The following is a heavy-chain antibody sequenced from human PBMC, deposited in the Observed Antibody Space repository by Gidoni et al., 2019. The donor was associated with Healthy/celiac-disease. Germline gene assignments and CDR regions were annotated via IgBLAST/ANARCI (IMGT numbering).Heavy chain of an antibody. J-gene: IGHJ4*02. V-gene: IGHV3-23*01. D-gene: IGHD3-22*01. CDR1: GFTLSCYA. CDR3: AKDGSITMIVVVTYFDY. CDR2: ISGSGGST. Sequence: EVQLLEFGGGLVQPGGSLRLSCAASGFTLSCYAMSWVRQAPGKGLEWVSAISGSGGSTYYADSVKGRFTISRDNSKNTLYLQMNSLRAEDTAVYYCAKDGSITMIVVVTYFDYWGQGTLVTVSS.